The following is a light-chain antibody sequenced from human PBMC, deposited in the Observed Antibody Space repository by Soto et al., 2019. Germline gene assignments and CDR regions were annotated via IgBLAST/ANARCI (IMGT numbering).Light chain of an antibody. V-gene: IGLV1-40*01. CDR3: QSYDTSLRGRV. J-gene: IGLJ3*02. CDR1: SSNIGAGYG. Sequence: QSVLTQPPSVSGAPGQRVTISCTGSSSNIGAGYGVHWYQLLPGTAPKLLIYGNSNRPSGVPDRFSGSKSGTSASLAITGLQADDEADYYGQSYDTSLRGRVFGGGTQLTVL. CDR2: GNS.